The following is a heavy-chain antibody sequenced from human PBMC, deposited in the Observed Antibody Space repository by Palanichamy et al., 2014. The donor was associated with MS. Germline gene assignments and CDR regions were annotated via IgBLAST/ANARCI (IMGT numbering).Heavy chain of an antibody. CDR3: ARDRGVGYANGGWFDP. D-gene: IGHD2-2*01. CDR1: GFTFSSYS. CDR2: ISSSSSYI. Sequence: EVQLVEVWGRAWSSLGGPVRLSCAASGFTFSSYSMNWVRQAPGKGLEWVSSISSSSSYIYYADSVKGRFTISRDNAKNSLYLQMNSLRAEDTAVYYCARDRGVGYANGGWFDPWGQGTLVTVSS. J-gene: IGHJ5*02. V-gene: IGHV3-21*01.